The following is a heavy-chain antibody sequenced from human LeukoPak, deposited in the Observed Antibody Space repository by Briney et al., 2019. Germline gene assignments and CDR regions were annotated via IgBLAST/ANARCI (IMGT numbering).Heavy chain of an antibody. J-gene: IGHJ4*02. D-gene: IGHD3-22*01. V-gene: IGHV4-39*01. CDR3: ATRDVITSYYFDY. CDR2: LYYGGST. CDR1: GGSISSSNYY. Sequence: SETLSLTCTVSGGSISSSNYYWGWIRQPPGKGLEWIGSLYYGGSTYYNSSLKSRVTISVDTSKKQFSLKLNSVTAADTAVYYCATRDVITSYYFDYWGQGTLVTVSS.